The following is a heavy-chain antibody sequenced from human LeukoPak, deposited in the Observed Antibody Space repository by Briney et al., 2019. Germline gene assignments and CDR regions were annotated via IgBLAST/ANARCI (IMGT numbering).Heavy chain of an antibody. Sequence: GGSLRLSCAASGFTFSDYYMSWIRQAPGKGLEWVAVISYDGSNKYYADSVKGRFTISRDNSKNTLYLQMNSLRAEDTAVYYCARDQGYCSSTSCSSNLYYYYYGMDVWGQGTTVTVSS. V-gene: IGHV3-30-3*01. CDR1: GFTFSDYY. J-gene: IGHJ6*02. CDR2: ISYDGSNK. D-gene: IGHD2-2*01. CDR3: ARDQGYCSSTSCSSNLYYYYYGMDV.